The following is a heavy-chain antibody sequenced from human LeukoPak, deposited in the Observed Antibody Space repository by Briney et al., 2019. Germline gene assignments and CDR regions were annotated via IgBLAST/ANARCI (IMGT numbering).Heavy chain of an antibody. CDR1: GYTFTSYG. Sequence: GASVKVSCKASGYTFTSYGISWVRQAPGQGLEWMGWISAYNGNTNYAQKLQGRVTMTTDTSTSTAYMELRSLRSDDTAVYYCARDSWGQWLVREYFDYWGQGTLVTVSS. J-gene: IGHJ4*02. V-gene: IGHV1-18*01. CDR3: ARDSWGQWLVREYFDY. D-gene: IGHD6-19*01. CDR2: ISAYNGNT.